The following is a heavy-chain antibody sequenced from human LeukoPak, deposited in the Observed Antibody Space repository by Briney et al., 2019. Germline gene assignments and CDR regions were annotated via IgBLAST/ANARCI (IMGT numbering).Heavy chain of an antibody. J-gene: IGHJ4*02. CDR2: ISGSGGST. CDR1: GFTFSSYW. Sequence: GGSLRLSCVTSGFTFSSYWMTWVRQAPGKGLEWVAVISGSGGSTYYADSVKGRFTISRDNSKNTLYLQMNSLRAEDTAVYYCAKGLYDSTGYYYPYWGQGTLVTVSS. CDR3: AKGLYDSTGYYYPY. D-gene: IGHD3-22*01. V-gene: IGHV3-23*01.